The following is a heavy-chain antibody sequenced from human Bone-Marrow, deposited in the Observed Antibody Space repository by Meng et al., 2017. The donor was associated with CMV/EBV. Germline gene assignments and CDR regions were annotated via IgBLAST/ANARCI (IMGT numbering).Heavy chain of an antibody. CDR3: AKDGGWLQFTHGMDV. Sequence: SLKISCAASGFIFDDYAMHWVRQAPGKGLEWVSGISWNSGSIGYADSVKGRFTISRDNAKNSLYLQMNSLRAEDMALYYCAKDGGWLQFTHGMDVWGQGTTVTVSS. D-gene: IGHD5-24*01. V-gene: IGHV3-9*03. J-gene: IGHJ6*02. CDR2: ISWNSGSI. CDR1: GFIFDDYA.